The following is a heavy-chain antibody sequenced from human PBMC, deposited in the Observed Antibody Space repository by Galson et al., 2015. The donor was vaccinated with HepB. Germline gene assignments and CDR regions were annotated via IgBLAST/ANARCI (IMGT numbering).Heavy chain of an antibody. CDR1: GYTFTSYY. CDR2: INPSGGST. J-gene: IGHJ6*02. Sequence: SVKVSCKASGYTFTSYYMHWVRQAPGQGLEWMGIINPSGGSTSYAQKFQGRVTMTRDTSTSTVYMELSSLRSEDTAVYYCARGDGSGSADYYYYGMDVWGQGTTVTVSS. CDR3: ARGDGSGSADYYYYGMDV. D-gene: IGHD3-10*01. V-gene: IGHV1-46*01.